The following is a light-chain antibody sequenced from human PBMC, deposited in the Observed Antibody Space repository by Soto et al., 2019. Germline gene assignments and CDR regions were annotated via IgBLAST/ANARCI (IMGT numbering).Light chain of an antibody. CDR2: KAS. J-gene: IGKJ5*01. V-gene: IGKV1-5*03. CDR3: QHYDSLPIT. CDR1: QSIRRW. Sequence: IQMTQSRPTLSACVGERVTITXVASQSIRRWLAWFQQKPGKAPKLLIYKASTLKSGVPSRFSGSGSGTEFTLTISSLQPDDFAVFYCQHYDSLPITFGQGTRLEIK.